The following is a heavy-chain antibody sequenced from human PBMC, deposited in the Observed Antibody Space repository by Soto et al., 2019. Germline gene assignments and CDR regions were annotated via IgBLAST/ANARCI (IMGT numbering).Heavy chain of an antibody. Sequence: SETLSLTCTVSGGSITSSSYNWGRIRQPPGMGLEWIGGIYYSGRSYYNPSLKSRVTMSVDTSKNQFSLTLTSVTAADAAVYYCARQRTTEGTQAYFDHWGQGTLVTVSS. CDR1: GGSITSSSYN. J-gene: IGHJ4*02. CDR2: IYYSGRS. V-gene: IGHV4-39*01. D-gene: IGHD4-17*01. CDR3: ARQRTTEGTQAYFDH.